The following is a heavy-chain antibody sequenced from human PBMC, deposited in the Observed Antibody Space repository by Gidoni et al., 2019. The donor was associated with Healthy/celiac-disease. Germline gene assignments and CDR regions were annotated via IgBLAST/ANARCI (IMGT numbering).Heavy chain of an antibody. D-gene: IGHD6-13*01. Sequence: EVQLVESGGGLVQPGRSLRLSCAASGFTFDDYAMHWVRQAPGKGLEWVSGISWNSGSIGYADSVKGRFTISRDNAKNSLYLQMNSLRAEDTALYYCAKEVWQDYYYGMDVWGQGTTVTVSS. CDR2: ISWNSGSI. CDR3: AKEVWQDYYYGMDV. CDR1: GFTFDDYA. V-gene: IGHV3-9*01. J-gene: IGHJ6*02.